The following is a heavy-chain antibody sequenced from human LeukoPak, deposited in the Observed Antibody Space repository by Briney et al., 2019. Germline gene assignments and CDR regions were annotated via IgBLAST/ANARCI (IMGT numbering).Heavy chain of an antibody. CDR3: ARDLMPRYYDFWSGLDV. CDR1: GYTFTSYY. J-gene: IGHJ6*02. Sequence: ASVKVSCKASGYTFTSYYMHWVRQARGQGLEWMGIINPSGGSTSYAQKFQGRVTMTRDTSTSTVYMELSSLRSEDTAVYYCARDLMPRYYDFWSGLDVWGQGTTVTVSS. D-gene: IGHD3-3*01. V-gene: IGHV1-46*01. CDR2: INPSGGST.